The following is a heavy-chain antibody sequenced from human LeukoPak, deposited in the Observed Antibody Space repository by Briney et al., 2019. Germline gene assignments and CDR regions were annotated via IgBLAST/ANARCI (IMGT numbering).Heavy chain of an antibody. CDR2: ISGSGGST. D-gene: IGHD4-23*01. Sequence: PGGSLRLSCAASGFTFSSYAVSWVRQAPGKGLEWVSAISGSGGSTYYADSVKGRFTISRDNSKNTLYLQMNSLRAEDTAVYYCAKGTPVRWYGPPVAEYFQHWGQGTLVTVSS. V-gene: IGHV3-23*01. CDR1: GFTFSSYA. CDR3: AKGTPVRWYGPPVAEYFQH. J-gene: IGHJ1*01.